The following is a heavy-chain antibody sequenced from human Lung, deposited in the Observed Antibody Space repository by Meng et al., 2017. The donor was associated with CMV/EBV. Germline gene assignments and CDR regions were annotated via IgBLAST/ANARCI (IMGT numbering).Heavy chain of an antibody. Sequence: SETLSPXCTIPGGSFSTYSCSWIRQSPGKGLEWIGYVYYSGTTNYNPSFKSRIYISIDTSKNQFSLELSSVTAADTAVYYCARGNYYYGFDVWGQGTTVTVSS. J-gene: IGHJ6*02. CDR1: GGSFSTYS. CDR3: ARGNYYYGFDV. CDR2: VYYSGTT. V-gene: IGHV4-59*01.